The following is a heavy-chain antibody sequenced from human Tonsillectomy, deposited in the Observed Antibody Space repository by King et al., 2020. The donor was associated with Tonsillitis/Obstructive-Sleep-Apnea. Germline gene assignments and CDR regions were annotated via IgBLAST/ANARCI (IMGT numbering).Heavy chain of an antibody. V-gene: IGHV4-59*01. CDR2: IYYSGST. J-gene: IGHJ6*03. D-gene: IGHD5-12*01. Sequence: QLQESGPGLVKPSETLSLTCTVSGGSISSYYWSWIRQPPGMGLEWIGYIYYSGSTNYNPSLKSRVTITVDTSKNQFSLKLSSVTAADTAVYYWARGGYDENFYYYMDVWGKGTTVTVSS. CDR3: ARGGYDENFYYYMDV. CDR1: GGSISSYY.